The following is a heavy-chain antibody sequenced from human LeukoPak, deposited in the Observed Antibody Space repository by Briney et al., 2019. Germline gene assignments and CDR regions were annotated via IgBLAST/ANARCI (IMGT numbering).Heavy chain of an antibody. CDR2: ISSSSSYI. CDR1: GFTFSSYS. V-gene: IGHV3-21*01. D-gene: IGHD3-10*01. CDR3: AIGGTYGSGS. J-gene: IGHJ4*02. Sequence: SGGSLRLSCAASGFTFSSYSMNWVRQAPGKGLEWVSSISSSSSYIYYADSVKGRFTISRDNAKNTVYLQMNSLRAEDAAVYYCAIGGTYGSGSWGQGTLVTVSS.